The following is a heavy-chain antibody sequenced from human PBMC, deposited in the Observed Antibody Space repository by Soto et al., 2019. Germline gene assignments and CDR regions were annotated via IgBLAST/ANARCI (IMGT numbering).Heavy chain of an antibody. CDR3: AKLVANNIDY. D-gene: IGHD2-15*01. Sequence: EVQLVQSGAEVKKPGESLRISCKGSGYSFTSYWISWVRQRPGKGLEWMGKIDPSDSYTIYSPSSQGHVTLSADKSISTAYLQWSSLKASDTAMYYCAKLVANNIDYWGQGSLVTVSS. V-gene: IGHV5-10-1*01. J-gene: IGHJ4*02. CDR2: IDPSDSYT. CDR1: GYSFTSYW.